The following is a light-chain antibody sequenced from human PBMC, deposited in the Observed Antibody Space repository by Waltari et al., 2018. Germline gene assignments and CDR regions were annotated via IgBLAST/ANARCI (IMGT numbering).Light chain of an antibody. J-gene: IGLJ2*01. CDR1: SDVGNYHL. CDR2: GAT. Sequence: QSALTQPASVSGSPGQSITISCTSDVGNYHLVSWHQQRPGTATKLKIYGATKRPSGVSDRFSGSKAVNTASLTISGLQAEDEADYYCCTFTSSGTWVFGGGTKLTVL. CDR3: CTFTSSGTWV. V-gene: IGLV2-23*01.